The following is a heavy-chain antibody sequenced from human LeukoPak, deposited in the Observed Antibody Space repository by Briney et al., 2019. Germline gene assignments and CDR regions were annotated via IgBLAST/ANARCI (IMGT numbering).Heavy chain of an antibody. CDR3: ARGEFRIGGDGYSY. V-gene: IGHV4-59*12. CDR2: IYYSGST. D-gene: IGHD5-24*01. Sequence: SETLSLTCTVSGGSISSYYWSWIRQPPGKGLEWIGYIYYSGSTNYNPSLKSRVTISVDTSKNQFSLKLSSVTAADTAVYYCARGEFRIGGDGYSYWGQGTLVTVSS. J-gene: IGHJ4*02. CDR1: GGSISSYY.